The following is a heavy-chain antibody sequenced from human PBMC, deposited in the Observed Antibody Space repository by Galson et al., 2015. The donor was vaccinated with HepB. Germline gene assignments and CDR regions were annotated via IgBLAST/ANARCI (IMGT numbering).Heavy chain of an antibody. CDR3: AKDRNPGVRLTMNDY. V-gene: IGHV3-23*01. D-gene: IGHD1-14*01. CDR1: GFTFSSYA. J-gene: IGHJ4*02. CDR2: ISGSGGST. Sequence: SLRLSCAASGFTFSSYAMSWVRQAPGKGLEWVSAISGSGGSTYYADSVKGRFTISRDNSKNTLYLQMNSLRAEDTAVYYCAKDRNPGVRLTMNDYWGQGTLVTVSS.